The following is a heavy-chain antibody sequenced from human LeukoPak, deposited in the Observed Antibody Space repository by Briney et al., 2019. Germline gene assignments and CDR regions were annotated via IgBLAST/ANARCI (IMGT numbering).Heavy chain of an antibody. CDR3: ARVCSSGRCCDQ. J-gene: IGHJ4*02. CDR1: GYSISSTYY. D-gene: IGHD2-15*01. CDR2: INHSGST. V-gene: IGHV4-38-2*02. Sequence: SETLSLXCSVSGYSISSTYYWAWMRQPPGKGLEWIGSINHSGSTYYNPSLKSRVTVSVDTSKNQFSLRLSSVTAADTAVYYCARVCSSGRCCDQWGQGTLVTVSS.